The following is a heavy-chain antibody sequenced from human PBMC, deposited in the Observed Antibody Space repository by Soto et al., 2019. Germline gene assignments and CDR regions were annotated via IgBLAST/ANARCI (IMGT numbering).Heavy chain of an antibody. D-gene: IGHD6-13*01. Sequence: PGGSLRLSCAASGLTFSSYAMRWVRQAPGKGLEWISVISGSGDSTYYAGSVKGRFTMSRDNSKNTLYLQMNSLRAEDTAVYYCARRGPGIYFDYWGQGTLVTSPQ. V-gene: IGHV3-23*01. CDR3: ARRGPGIYFDY. CDR1: GLTFSSYA. CDR2: ISGSGDST. J-gene: IGHJ4*02.